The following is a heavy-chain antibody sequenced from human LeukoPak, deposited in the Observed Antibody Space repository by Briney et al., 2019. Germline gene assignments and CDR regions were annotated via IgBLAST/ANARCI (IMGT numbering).Heavy chain of an antibody. V-gene: IGHV6-1*01. CDR1: GDSVSTSSAG. D-gene: IGHD5-18*01. CDR2: TYYRSKWYN. Sequence: SQTLSLTCAISGDSVSTSSAGWNWIRQSPSRGLEWLGRTYYRSKWYNDYAVSVKSRITINPDTSKNQFSLQLNSVTPEDTAVYYCARDLDTAMVSDAFDIWGQGTMVTVSS. J-gene: IGHJ3*02. CDR3: ARDLDTAMVSDAFDI.